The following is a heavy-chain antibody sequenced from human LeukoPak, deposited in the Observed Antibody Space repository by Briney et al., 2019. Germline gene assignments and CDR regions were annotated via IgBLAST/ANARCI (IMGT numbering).Heavy chain of an antibody. Sequence: SETLSLTCAVYGGSFSGYYWSWIRQPPGKGLEWIGEIKHSGSTNYNPSLKSRVTISVDTSKNQFSLKLSSVTAADTAVYYCARGYCSGGSCYSYYYYNYMDVWGKGTTVTVSS. CDR3: ARGYCSGGSCYSYYYYNYMDV. CDR2: IKHSGST. V-gene: IGHV4-34*01. CDR1: GGSFSGYY. J-gene: IGHJ6*03. D-gene: IGHD2-15*01.